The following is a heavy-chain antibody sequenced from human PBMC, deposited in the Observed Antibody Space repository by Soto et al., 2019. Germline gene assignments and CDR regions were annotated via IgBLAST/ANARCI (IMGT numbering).Heavy chain of an antibody. V-gene: IGHV4-39*01. CDR2: VYYRGRS. CDR3: VSQRTTVLTQAYFDY. Sequence: HSGRIDIPRTFSGDSVNNSRYYWCWISQSPGKGLEWIGSVYYRGRSYSKSSVKSRVTISVDTSKNQFSLNFNSVTASDTALYHCVSQRTTVLTQAYFDYWGPGDLVTGSS. J-gene: IGHJ4*02. CDR1: GDSVNNSRYY. D-gene: IGHD4-17*01.